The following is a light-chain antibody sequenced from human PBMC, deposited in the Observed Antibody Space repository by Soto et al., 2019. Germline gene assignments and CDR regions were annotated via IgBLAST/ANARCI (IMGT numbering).Light chain of an antibody. CDR3: SSYTRSTALV. CDR1: SSDVGAYDY. Sequence: QSSLTQPASVSGSPGQSITISCTGTSSDVGAYDYVYWYQHHPGKAPKLMIYDVSNRPSGVSNRFSGSKSGNTASLTISGLQAEDEAYYYCSSYTRSTALVFGTGTKLTVL. CDR2: DVS. J-gene: IGLJ1*01. V-gene: IGLV2-14*03.